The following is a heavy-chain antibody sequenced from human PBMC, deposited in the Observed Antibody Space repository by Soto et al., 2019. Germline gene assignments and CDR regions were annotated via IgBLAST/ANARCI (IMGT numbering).Heavy chain of an antibody. Sequence: EVQLVESGGGLVQPGGSLTLSCAVSVFTFSSYSMNCVRQTPGQGLEWVSYISSGSNTIYYADSVKGRFTSSRDNPENSRYLQMNSLRDEDTAIYYCARVGYSSPIDYWGQGTLLTVSS. J-gene: IGHJ4*02. CDR2: ISSGSNTI. CDR3: ARVGYSSPIDY. CDR1: VFTFSSYS. D-gene: IGHD1-1*01. V-gene: IGHV3-48*02.